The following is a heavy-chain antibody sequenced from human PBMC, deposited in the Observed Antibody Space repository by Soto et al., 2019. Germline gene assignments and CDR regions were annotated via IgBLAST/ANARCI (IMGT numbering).Heavy chain of an antibody. CDR3: AKDRNDYVWGSYRGPFDY. CDR2: ISYDGSNK. Sequence: QVQLVESGGGVVQPGRSLRLSCAASGFTFSSYGMHWVRQAPGKGLEWVAVISYDGSNKYYADSVKGRFTISRDNSKNTLYLQMNSLRAEDTAVYYCAKDRNDYVWGSYRGPFDYWGQGTLVTVPS. D-gene: IGHD3-16*02. CDR1: GFTFSSYG. J-gene: IGHJ4*02. V-gene: IGHV3-30*18.